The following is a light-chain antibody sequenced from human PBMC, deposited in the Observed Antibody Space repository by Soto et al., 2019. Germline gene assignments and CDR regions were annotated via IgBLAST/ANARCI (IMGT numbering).Light chain of an antibody. Sequence: SALTQPASVSGSPGQSIAISCTGTSSDVGSYNLVSWYQQYPDKAPKLMIYEDNKRPSGASNRFSGSKSGNTASLTISGLQAEDEADYYCCSYAGSSTYAFGTGTKVTVL. CDR3: CSYAGSSTYA. CDR1: SSDVGSYNL. CDR2: EDN. J-gene: IGLJ1*01. V-gene: IGLV2-23*01.